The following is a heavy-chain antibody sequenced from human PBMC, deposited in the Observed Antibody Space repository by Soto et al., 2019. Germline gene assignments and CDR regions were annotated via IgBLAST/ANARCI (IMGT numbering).Heavy chain of an antibody. CDR2: IYHSGST. D-gene: IGHD1-26*01. Sequence: WETRCLTRAISSGSISRSNWWGCVRQPPGKGLEWIGEIYHSGSTNYNPSRKSRVTISVDKSKNQYALKQSSVTAADTAVYYCSSSYFSGLYNLVHPWGQGTLVT. CDR3: SSSYFSGLYNLVHP. CDR1: SGSISRSNW. J-gene: IGHJ5*02. V-gene: IGHV4-4*02.